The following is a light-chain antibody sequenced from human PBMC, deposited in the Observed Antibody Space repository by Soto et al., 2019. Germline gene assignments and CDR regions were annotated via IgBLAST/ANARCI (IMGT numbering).Light chain of an antibody. J-gene: IGLJ1*01. CDR1: SRDIGGYDY. CDR3: SSYAGSTNFYV. CDR2: EVN. Sequence: QSVLTQSHSASGSPGQSVTISCTGTSRDIGGYDYVSWYQQHPGKAPKLIVYEVNKRPSGVPDRFSGSKSGYTASLTVSGLQAEDEADYFCSSYAGSTNFYVFGTGTKVTVL. V-gene: IGLV2-8*01.